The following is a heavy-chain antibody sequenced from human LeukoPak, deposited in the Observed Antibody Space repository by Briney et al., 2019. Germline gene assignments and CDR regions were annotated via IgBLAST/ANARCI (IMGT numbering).Heavy chain of an antibody. D-gene: IGHD3-9*01. J-gene: IGHJ3*02. V-gene: IGHV1-18*01. Sequence: ASVNVSCKASGYTFTSYGISWVRQAPGHGREWMGWISDYNRNTNYAQKLQGRVTMTTDTSTSTAYMELSSLRSEDTAVYYCARLLTLDAFDIWGQGTMVTVSS. CDR1: GYTFTSYG. CDR2: ISDYNRNT. CDR3: ARLLTLDAFDI.